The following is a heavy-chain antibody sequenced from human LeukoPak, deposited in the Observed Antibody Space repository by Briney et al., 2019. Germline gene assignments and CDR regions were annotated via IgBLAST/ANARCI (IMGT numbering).Heavy chain of an antibody. CDR2: IYHTGST. CDR1: GGPFTTYY. V-gene: IGHV4-34*01. D-gene: IGHD3-22*01. Sequence: PSETLSLTCAVYGGPFTTYYWSWIRQPPGKGLEWIGDIYHTGSTTYNPSLKSRVTISVDTSKNQFSLKLSSVTAADTAVYYCARGRYYYDSRGVDYWGQGTLVTVSS. J-gene: IGHJ4*02. CDR3: ARGRYYYDSRGVDY.